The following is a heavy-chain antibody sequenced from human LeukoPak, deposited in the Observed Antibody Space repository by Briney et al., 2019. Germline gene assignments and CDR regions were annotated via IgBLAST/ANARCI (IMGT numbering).Heavy chain of an antibody. V-gene: IGHV3-48*01. CDR3: ARTMTTVTAYFDL. CDR2: ISSSSSTI. CDR1: GFTFSSYS. Sequence: PGGSLTLSCAASGFTFSSYSMNWVRQAPGKGLEWVSYISSSSSTIYYADSVKGRSTISRDNAKNSLHLQMNSLRAEDTAVYYCARTMTTVTAYFDLWGRGTLVTVSS. D-gene: IGHD4-17*01. J-gene: IGHJ2*01.